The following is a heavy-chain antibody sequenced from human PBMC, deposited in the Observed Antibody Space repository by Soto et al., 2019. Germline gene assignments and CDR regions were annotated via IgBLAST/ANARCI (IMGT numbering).Heavy chain of an antibody. CDR3: ARGSYSGYGHFDY. D-gene: IGHD5-12*01. CDR1: GGSISSGDDY. CDR2: IYYSGNT. J-gene: IGHJ4*02. Sequence: ASETLSLTCTVSGGSISSGDDYWSWIRQHPGKGLEWIGYIYYSGNTYYNPSLKSRVTISVDTSKNQFSLKLSSVTAADTAVYYCARGSYSGYGHFDYWGQGTLVTVSS. V-gene: IGHV4-31*03.